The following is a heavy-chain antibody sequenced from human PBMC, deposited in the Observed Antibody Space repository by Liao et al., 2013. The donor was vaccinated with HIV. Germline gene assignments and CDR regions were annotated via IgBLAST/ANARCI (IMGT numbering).Heavy chain of an antibody. V-gene: IGHV4-34*01. CDR3: ARGSKRRRALDI. J-gene: IGHJ3*02. CDR2: ISQTGDT. CDR1: GGSFSDDY. Sequence: QLQQRDAGVLKPSETLSLSCTVDGGSFSDDYWNWIRQPPGKGLEWIGEISQTGDTHDNPSLKSRVTLSLDTSKKEISLTLISMTAPDSAVYYCARGSKRRRALDIWGPGTLVTVSS.